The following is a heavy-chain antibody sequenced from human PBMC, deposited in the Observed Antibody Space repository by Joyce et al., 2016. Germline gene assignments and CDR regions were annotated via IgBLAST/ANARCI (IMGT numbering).Heavy chain of an antibody. Sequence: QVQLQQWGAGLLKPSETPSLTCGVNGGPFRGFLWTWVRQPPGEGLQWIGDVNTSGATNYNPSLKSRVTISVDTSKNQFSLTLTSITAADTAMYYCARSQWLAPLMYWGQGSLVAVSS. D-gene: IGHD6-19*01. CDR2: VNTSGAT. V-gene: IGHV4-34*02. CDR3: ARSQWLAPLMY. CDR1: GGPFRGFL. J-gene: IGHJ4*02.